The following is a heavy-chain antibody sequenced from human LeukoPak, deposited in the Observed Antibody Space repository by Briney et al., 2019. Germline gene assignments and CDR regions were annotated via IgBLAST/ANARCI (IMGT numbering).Heavy chain of an antibody. Sequence: GSLRLSCAASGFTFSSYAMSWVRQAPGKGLEWVSAISGSGGSTYYADSVKGRFTISRDNSKNKLYLQMNSLRAEDTAVYYCAKDLSGYYFLEWLLPLDYWGQGTLVTVSS. V-gene: IGHV3-23*01. CDR1: GFTFSSYA. CDR2: ISGSGGST. D-gene: IGHD3-3*01. CDR3: AKDLSGYYFLEWLLPLDY. J-gene: IGHJ4*02.